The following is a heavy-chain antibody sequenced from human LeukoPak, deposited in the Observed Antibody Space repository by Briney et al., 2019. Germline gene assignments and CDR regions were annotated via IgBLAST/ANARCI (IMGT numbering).Heavy chain of an antibody. Sequence: GASVKVSCKASGYTFTGYYMHWVRQAPGQGLEWMGWINPNSGGTNYAQKFQGRVTMTRDTSISTAYMELSRRRSDDTAMFYCARDPAYCGGDCYSYWGQGTLVNVSP. CDR3: ARDPAYCGGDCYSY. D-gene: IGHD2-21*02. CDR2: INPNSGGT. V-gene: IGHV1-2*02. CDR1: GYTFTGYY. J-gene: IGHJ4*02.